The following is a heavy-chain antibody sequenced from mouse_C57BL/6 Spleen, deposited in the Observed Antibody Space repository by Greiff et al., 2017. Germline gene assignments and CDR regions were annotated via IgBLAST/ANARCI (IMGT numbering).Heavy chain of an antibody. J-gene: IGHJ3*01. CDR3: TTGGDGYPY. D-gene: IGHD2-3*01. Sequence: VQLQQSGAELVRPGASVKLSCTASGFNIKDDYMHWVKQRPEQGLEWIGWIDPENGDTEYASKFQGKATITADTSSNTAYLQLSSLTSEDTAVYYCTTGGDGYPYWGQGTLVTVSA. CDR2: IDPENGDT. V-gene: IGHV14-4*01. CDR1: GFNIKDDY.